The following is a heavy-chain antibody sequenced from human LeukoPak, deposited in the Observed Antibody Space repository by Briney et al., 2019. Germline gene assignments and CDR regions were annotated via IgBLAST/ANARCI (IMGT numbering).Heavy chain of an antibody. CDR1: GFTFSSYA. D-gene: IGHD6-13*01. CDR3: VKPGSSLYGLVQTDWYFDL. CDR2: ISSNGGST. Sequence: GGSLRLSCSASGFTFSSYAMHWVRQAPGKGLEYVSAISSNGGSTYYADSVKGRFTISRDNSKNTLYLQMSSLRAEDTAVYYCVKPGSSLYGLVQTDWYFDLWGRGTLVTVSS. V-gene: IGHV3-64D*06. J-gene: IGHJ2*01.